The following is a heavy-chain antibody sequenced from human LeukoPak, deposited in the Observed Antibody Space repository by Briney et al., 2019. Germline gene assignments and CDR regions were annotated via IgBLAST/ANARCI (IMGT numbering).Heavy chain of an antibody. Sequence: PSETLSLTCTVSGGSISSSSYYWGWIRQPPGKGLEWIGSIYYSGSTYYNPSLKSRVTISVDTSKNQFSLKLSSVTAADTAVYYCARDLAASGTTWGQGTLVTVSS. V-gene: IGHV4-39*07. D-gene: IGHD6-13*01. CDR2: IYYSGST. CDR3: ARDLAASGTT. J-gene: IGHJ5*02. CDR1: GGSISSSSYY.